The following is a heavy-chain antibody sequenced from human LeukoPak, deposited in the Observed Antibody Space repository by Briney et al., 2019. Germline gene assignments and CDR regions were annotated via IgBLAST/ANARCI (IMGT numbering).Heavy chain of an antibody. CDR2: IYYSGST. J-gene: IGHJ4*02. D-gene: IGHD4-11*01. V-gene: IGHV4-38-2*02. CDR1: GYSISSGYY. Sequence: SETLSLTCTVSGYSISSGYYWGWIRQPPGKGLEWIGSIYYSGSTYYNPSLKSRVTISVDTSKNQFSLKLSSVTAADTAVYYCARHGDFDYSLDYWGQGTLVTVSS. CDR3: ARHGDFDYSLDY.